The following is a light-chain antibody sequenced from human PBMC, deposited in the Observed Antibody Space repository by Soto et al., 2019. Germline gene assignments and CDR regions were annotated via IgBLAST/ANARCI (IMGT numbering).Light chain of an antibody. V-gene: IGLV2-14*01. CDR3: SSYTSRSTPCV. CDR1: SRDVGGYNY. J-gene: IGLJ1*01. Sequence: QSALTQPASVSGSPGQSITISCTGTSRDVGGYNYVSWYQQHPGKAPKLMIYEVSNRPSGVSNRFSGSKSGNTASLTISGLKAEEKDASDCSSYTSRSTPCVFGTGTKVTVL. CDR2: EVS.